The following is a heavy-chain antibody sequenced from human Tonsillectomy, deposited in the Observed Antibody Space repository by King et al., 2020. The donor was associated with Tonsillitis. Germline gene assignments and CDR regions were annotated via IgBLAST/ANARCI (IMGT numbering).Heavy chain of an antibody. J-gene: IGHJ5*02. CDR1: GGSFSGYY. V-gene: IGHV4-34*01. CDR2: ITHSGST. Sequence: VQLQQWGAGLLKPSETLSLTCAVYGGSFSGYYWSWIRQPPGKGLEWIGEITHSGSTNYNPSLKSRVTISVDTSKNQFSVKLRSVTAADTAVYYCARATVTWSYNWFDPWGHGTLVTVSS. D-gene: IGHD4-11*01. CDR3: ARATVTWSYNWFDP.